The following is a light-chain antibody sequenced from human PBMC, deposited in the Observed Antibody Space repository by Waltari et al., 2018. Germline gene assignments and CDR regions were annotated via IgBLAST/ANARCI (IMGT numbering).Light chain of an antibody. Sequence: QSALTQPASVSGTSGQSSAISSTGTSSAAGGCNCVCWYQQHPGKAPKLMSYDVTNRPSGVSARFSGSKTGNTASLTISGHQAVDEADYYCNKYTSSSTRGVFGGGTELTVL. J-gene: IGLJ3*02. CDR2: DVT. V-gene: IGLV2-14*01. CDR3: NKYTSSSTRGV. CDR1: SSAAGGCNC.